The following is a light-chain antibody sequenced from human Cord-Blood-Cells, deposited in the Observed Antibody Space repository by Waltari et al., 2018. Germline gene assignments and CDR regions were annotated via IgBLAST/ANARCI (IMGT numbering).Light chain of an antibody. V-gene: IGKV1-5*03. Sequence: IQMTQSPSTLTASVGVRVTITCRASQSISSWLAWYQQKTGKAPKLVIYKASSLESGVPSRFSRSGSGTECTLTISSLQPDDFATYYCQQYNSYSTFGQGTKLEIK. CDR1: QSISSW. CDR2: KAS. J-gene: IGKJ2*01. CDR3: QQYNSYST.